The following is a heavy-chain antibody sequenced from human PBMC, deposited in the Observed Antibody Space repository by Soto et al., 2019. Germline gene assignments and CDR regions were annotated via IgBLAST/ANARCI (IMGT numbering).Heavy chain of an antibody. CDR2: IIPMLDSA. J-gene: IGHJ6*02. CDR1: GGTFDNYA. V-gene: IGHV1-69*05. D-gene: IGHD6-19*01. CDR3: AREGGADIAVAAAYYYGMDV. Sequence: SVKVSCKASGGTFDNYAITWVRQAPGQGLEWMAGIIPMLDSANYAGKFQGWVTMTRDTSISTAYMELSRLRSDDTAVYYCAREGGADIAVAAAYYYGMDVWGQGTTVTVSS.